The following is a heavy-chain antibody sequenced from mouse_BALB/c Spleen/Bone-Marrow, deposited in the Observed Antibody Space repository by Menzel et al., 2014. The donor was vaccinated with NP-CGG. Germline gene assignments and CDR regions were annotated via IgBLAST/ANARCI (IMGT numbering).Heavy chain of an antibody. Sequence: SGAELARPGASVKLSCKASGYTFTSYWMQWVKQRPGQGLEWIGAIYPGDGDTRYTQKFKGKATLTADKSSSTAYMQLGSLASEDSAVYYCARRGYAMDYWGQGTSVTVSS. CDR1: GYTFTSYW. V-gene: IGHV1-87*01. J-gene: IGHJ4*01. CDR3: ARRGYAMDY. CDR2: IYPGDGDT.